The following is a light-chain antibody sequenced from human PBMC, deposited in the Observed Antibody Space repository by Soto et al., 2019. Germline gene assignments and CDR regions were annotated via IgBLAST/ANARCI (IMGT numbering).Light chain of an antibody. CDR1: SSDIGGYNY. CDR2: DVI. Sequence: QSALTQPRSVSGSPGQSVTISCTGTSSDIGGYNYVSWYQQHPGKAPKLMIYDVIKRPSGVPDRFSGSKSGNTASLTIYGLQAEDEADYYCCSYAGSYTQVFGTGTKGTVL. V-gene: IGLV2-11*01. J-gene: IGLJ1*01. CDR3: CSYAGSYTQV.